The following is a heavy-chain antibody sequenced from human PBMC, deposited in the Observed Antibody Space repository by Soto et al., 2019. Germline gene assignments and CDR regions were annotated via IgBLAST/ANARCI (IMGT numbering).Heavy chain of an antibody. V-gene: IGHV5-10-1*01. CDR3: ARSPTYYEDSRYYYGRDV. Sequence: PGESLKISCKGSGYSFTSYWISWVRQMPGKGLEWMGRIDPSDSYTNYSPSFQGHVTISADKSISTAYLQWSSLKASDTAMYYCARSPTYYEDSRYYYGRDVWGQGTTVIVSS. CDR1: GYSFTSYW. D-gene: IGHD3-22*01. J-gene: IGHJ6*01. CDR2: IDPSDSYT.